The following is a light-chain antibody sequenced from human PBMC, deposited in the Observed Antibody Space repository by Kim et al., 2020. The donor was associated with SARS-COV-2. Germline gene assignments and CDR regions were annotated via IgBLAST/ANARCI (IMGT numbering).Light chain of an antibody. V-gene: IGKV3-20*01. CDR3: QYYDTSLT. CDR2: AAS. CDR1: QTISGNY. J-gene: IGKJ4*01. Sequence: LSPGQRATLSCRASQTISGNYLVWYQQRPGQAPRLLIYAASRRASGIPDRFSGSGSGTDFTLTISRLESEDFAVYYCQYYDTSLTFGGGTKVDIK.